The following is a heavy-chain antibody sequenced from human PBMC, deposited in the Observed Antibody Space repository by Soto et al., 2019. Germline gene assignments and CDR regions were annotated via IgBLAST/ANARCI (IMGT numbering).Heavy chain of an antibody. CDR2: IVVGSGNT. CDR3: AAVYSGSYAPPHY. Sequence: GASVKVSCKASGFTFTSSAVQWVRQARGQRLEWIGWIVVGSGNTNYAQKFQERVTITRDMSTSTAYMELSSLRSEDTAVYYCAAVYSGSYAPPHYWGQGTLVTVSS. D-gene: IGHD1-26*01. J-gene: IGHJ4*02. CDR1: GFTFTSSA. V-gene: IGHV1-58*01.